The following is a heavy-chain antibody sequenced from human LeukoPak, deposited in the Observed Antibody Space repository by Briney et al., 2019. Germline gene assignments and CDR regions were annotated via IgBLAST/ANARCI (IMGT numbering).Heavy chain of an antibody. CDR2: IYYSGST. D-gene: IGHD5-18*01. J-gene: IGHJ5*02. V-gene: IGHV4-39*01. CDR1: GGSISSSSYY. Sequence: SETLSLTCTVSGGSISSSSYYWGWIRQPPGKGLEWIGSIYYSGSTYYNPSLKSRVTISVDTSKNQFSLKLSSVTAADTAVYYCARHLTPPPGDSYGYLAGSFDPWGQGTLVTVSS. CDR3: ARHLTPPPGDSYGYLAGSFDP.